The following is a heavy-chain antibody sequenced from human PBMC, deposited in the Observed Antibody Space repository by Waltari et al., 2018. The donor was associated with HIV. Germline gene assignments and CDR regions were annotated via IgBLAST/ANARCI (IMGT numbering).Heavy chain of an antibody. V-gene: IGHV3-33*01. J-gene: IGHJ4*02. CDR1: GCTFSSYG. Sequence: QVQLVESGGGVVQPGRSLRLSCAASGCTFSSYGMHWVRQAPGKGLEWVAVIWYDGSNKYYADSVKGRFTISRDNSKNTLYLQMNSLRAEDTAVYYCAREDLLYCGGDCYPGDYWGQGTLVTVSS. D-gene: IGHD2-21*02. CDR3: AREDLLYCGGDCYPGDY. CDR2: IWYDGSNK.